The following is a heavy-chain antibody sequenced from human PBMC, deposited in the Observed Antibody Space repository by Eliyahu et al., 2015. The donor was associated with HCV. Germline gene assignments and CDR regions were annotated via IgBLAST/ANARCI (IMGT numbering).Heavy chain of an antibody. CDR1: GASITSYW. D-gene: IGHD3-10*01. J-gene: IGHJ5*02. V-gene: IGHV4-59*13. CDR2: IXESGTX. CDR3: ARTLGTSSGAGWFDP. Sequence: QVQLQESGPGLVKPSETLSLTCTVSGASITSYWWSWIRQPPGKGLEWIAXIXESGTXDYNPSLKSRATMSKDSSKNQFSLKLTSVTAADAAVYYCARTLGTSSGAGWFDPWGQGTLVTVSS.